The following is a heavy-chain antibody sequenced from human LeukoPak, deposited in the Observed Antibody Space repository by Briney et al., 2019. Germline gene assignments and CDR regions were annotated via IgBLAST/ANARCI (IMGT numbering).Heavy chain of an antibody. CDR1: GGSISSYY. CDR2: IYYSGST. V-gene: IGHV4-59*01. D-gene: IGHD2-15*01. J-gene: IGHJ5*02. Sequence: PSETLSLTYTVSGGSISSYYWSWIRQPPGRGLEWIGYIYYSGSTNYNPSLKSRVTLSVDTSKNQFSLRLSSVTAADTAVYYCARDHCSGGSCYSGTGWFDPWGQGTLVTVSS. CDR3: ARDHCSGGSCYSGTGWFDP.